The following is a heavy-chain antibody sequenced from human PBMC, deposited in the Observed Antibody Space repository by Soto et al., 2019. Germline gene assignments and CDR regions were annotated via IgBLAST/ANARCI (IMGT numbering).Heavy chain of an antibody. CDR3: ARDRFEVVADKTYWYFDL. J-gene: IGHJ2*01. Sequence: EVQLVESGGGLVQPGGSLRLSCAASGFTFSSYAMHWVRQAPGKGLEYVSAISSNGGSTYYANSVKGRFTISRDNSKNTLYLQMGSLRAEDMAVYYCARDRFEVVADKTYWYFDLWGRGTLVTVSS. D-gene: IGHD2-15*01. CDR2: ISSNGGST. V-gene: IGHV3-64*01. CDR1: GFTFSSYA.